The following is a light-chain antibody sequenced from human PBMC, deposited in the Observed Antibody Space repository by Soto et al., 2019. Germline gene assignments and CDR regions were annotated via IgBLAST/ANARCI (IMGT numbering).Light chain of an antibody. Sequence: EIVLTQSPGTLSLSPGERATLSCRASQSVSSSYLAWYQQKPGQAPRLLIYGVSSRATGIPDRFSGSGSGTDFTLTISRLELEDFAVYYCQPYGSSPRTFGQGTKVEIK. V-gene: IGKV3-20*01. CDR2: GVS. CDR1: QSVSSSY. CDR3: QPYGSSPRT. J-gene: IGKJ1*01.